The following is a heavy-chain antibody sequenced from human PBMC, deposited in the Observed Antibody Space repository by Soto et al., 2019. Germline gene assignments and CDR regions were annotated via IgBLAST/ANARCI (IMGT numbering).Heavy chain of an antibody. CDR3: ARDSTPGSGYDMEDYFDY. CDR1: GFTFTSSA. V-gene: IGHV1-58*01. J-gene: IGHJ4*02. CDR2: IVVGSGNT. Sequence: SVKVSCKASGFTFTSSAVQWVRQARGQRLEWIGWIVVGSGNTNYAQKFQERVTITRDMSTSTAYMELNSLRAEDTAVYYCARDSTPGSGYDMEDYFDYWGQGTLVTVSS. D-gene: IGHD5-12*01.